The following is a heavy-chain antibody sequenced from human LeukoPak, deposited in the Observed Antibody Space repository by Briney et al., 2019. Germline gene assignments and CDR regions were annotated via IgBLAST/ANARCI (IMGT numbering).Heavy chain of an antibody. CDR2: IYYSGST. J-gene: IGHJ5*02. Sequence: PSETLSLTCTVSGGSISSYYWSWIRQPPGKGLEWIGYIYYSGSTNYNPSLKSRVTISVDTSKNQFSLKLSSVTAADTAVYYCARDDHQGTIFGVVTPYNWFDPWGQGTLVTVSS. CDR1: GGSISSYY. CDR3: ARDDHQGTIFGVVTPYNWFDP. D-gene: IGHD3-3*01. V-gene: IGHV4-59*01.